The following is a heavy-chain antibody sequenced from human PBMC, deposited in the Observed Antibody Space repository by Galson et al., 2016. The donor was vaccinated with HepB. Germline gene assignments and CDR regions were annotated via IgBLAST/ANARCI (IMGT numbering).Heavy chain of an antibody. J-gene: IGHJ4*02. V-gene: IGHV3-23*01. D-gene: IGHD3-10*01. CDR3: AKVGWREYDGY. CDR1: GFTFSMYG. Sequence: SLRLSCAASGFTFSMYGMSWVRQAPGKGLEWVSSISGSRGNTYYADFVKGRFTISRDNSKNTVYLQMGSLRVDDTAVYYCAKVGWREYDGYWGQGTLVTVSS. CDR2: ISGSRGNT.